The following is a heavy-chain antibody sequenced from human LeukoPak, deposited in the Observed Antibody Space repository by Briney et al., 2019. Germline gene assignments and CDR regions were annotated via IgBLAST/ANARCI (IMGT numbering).Heavy chain of an antibody. CDR2: INHSGST. V-gene: IGHV4-34*01. D-gene: IGHD6-6*01. Sequence: PSETLSLTCAVYGGSFSGYYWSWIRQPPRKGLEWIGEINHSGSTNYNPSLKSRVTISVDTSKNQFSLKLSSVTAADTAVYYCARESIAARGDFDYWGQGTLVTVSS. J-gene: IGHJ4*02. CDR1: GGSFSGYY. CDR3: ARESIAARGDFDY.